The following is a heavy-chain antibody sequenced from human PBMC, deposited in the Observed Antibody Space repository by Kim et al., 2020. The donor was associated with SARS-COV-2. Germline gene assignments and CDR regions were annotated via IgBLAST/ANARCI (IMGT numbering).Heavy chain of an antibody. V-gene: IGHV3-9*01. CDR3: AKGSGYGNYYYYMDV. CDR1: GFTFDDYA. CDR2: ISWNSGSI. Sequence: GGSLRLSCAASGFTFDDYAMHWVRQAPGKGLEWVSGISWNSGSIGYADSVKGRFTISRDNAKNSLYLQMNSLRAEDTALYYCAKGSGYGNYYYYMDVWGKGTTVTVSS. J-gene: IGHJ6*03. D-gene: IGHD6-25*01.